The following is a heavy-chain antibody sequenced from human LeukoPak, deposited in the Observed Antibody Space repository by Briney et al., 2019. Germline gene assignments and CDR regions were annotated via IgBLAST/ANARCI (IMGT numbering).Heavy chain of an antibody. J-gene: IGHJ4*02. D-gene: IGHD6-19*01. CDR2: IYHSGST. CDR1: GYSISSGYY. Sequence: SETLSLTCAVSGYSISSGYYWGWIRQPPGKGLEWIGSIYHSGSTYYNPSLKSRVTISVDTSKNQSSLKLSSVTAADTAVYYCARGAVAGLSFDYWGQGTLVTVSS. V-gene: IGHV4-38-2*01. CDR3: ARGAVAGLSFDY.